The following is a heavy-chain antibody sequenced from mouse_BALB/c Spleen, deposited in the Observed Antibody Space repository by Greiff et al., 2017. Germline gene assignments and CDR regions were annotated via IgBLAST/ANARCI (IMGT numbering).Heavy chain of an antibody. V-gene: IGHV5-12-2*01. Sequence: VESGGGLVQPGGSLKLSCAASGFTFSSYTMSWVRQTPEKRLEWVAYISNGGGSTYYPDTVKGRFTISRDNAKNTLYLQMSSLKSEDTAMYYCARHGSSSWFAYWGQGTLVTVSA. CDR2: ISNGGGST. J-gene: IGHJ3*01. CDR3: ARHGSSSWFAY. D-gene: IGHD1-1*01. CDR1: GFTFSSYT.